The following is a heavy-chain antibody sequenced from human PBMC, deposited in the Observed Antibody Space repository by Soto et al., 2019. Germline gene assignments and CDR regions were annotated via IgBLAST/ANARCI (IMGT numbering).Heavy chain of an antibody. V-gene: IGHV6-1*01. CDR2: TYYRSTWYNDYN. CDR1: GASVSANTAS. CDR3: AKAWHSGVAAVSRMDV. D-gene: IGHD6-19*01. J-gene: IGHJ6*01. Sequence: SQTLSLTCAISGASVSANTASWNWIRQSPTRGLEWLGRTYYRSTWYNDYNDYAVSVRGRIVITADTSKNQFSLQLTSVTPEDAAVYYCAKAWHSGVAAVSRMDVWGQGTPVTVSS.